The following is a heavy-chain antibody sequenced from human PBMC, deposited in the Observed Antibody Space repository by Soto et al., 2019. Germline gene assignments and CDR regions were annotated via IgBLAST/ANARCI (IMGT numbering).Heavy chain of an antibody. CDR3: ARSPRIYWYFDL. CDR1: GFTFSDYY. J-gene: IGHJ2*01. CDR2: ISSSGSTI. V-gene: IGHV3-11*01. Sequence: QVQLVESGGGLVKPGGSLRLSCAASGFTFSDYYMSWIRQAPGKGLEWVSYISSSGSTIYYVYSVKVRFTISRDNAKNSLYLQMNSLRAEDTAVYYCARSPRIYWYFDLWGRGTLFTVSS.